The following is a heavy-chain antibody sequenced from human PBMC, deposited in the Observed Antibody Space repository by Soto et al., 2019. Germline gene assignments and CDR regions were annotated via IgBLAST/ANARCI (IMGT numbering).Heavy chain of an antibody. CDR1: GYPVTAYY. CDR2: INPATGAA. Sequence: QLHLVQSGAVVKKPGASVTVSCSASGYPVTAYYMHWVRQAPGRGLEWMGGINPATGAAKYTQTFQGRVTMTGDTSTSTVFMELSGLTSEDTAVFYCARGGGVGVAGSAAFDMWGQGTLVTVSS. D-gene: IGHD3-3*01. V-gene: IGHV1-2*02. J-gene: IGHJ3*02. CDR3: ARGGGVGVAGSAAFDM.